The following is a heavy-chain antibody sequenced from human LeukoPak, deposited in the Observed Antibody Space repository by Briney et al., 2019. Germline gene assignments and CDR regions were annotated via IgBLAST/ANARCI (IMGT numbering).Heavy chain of an antibody. Sequence: ASVKVSCKASGYTFTSYGISWVRQAPGQGLEWMGWISAYNGNTNYAQKLQGRVTMTTDTSTSTAYMELRSLRSDDTAVYYCARGTAGGYYDFWSDYYTEAWFDPWGQGTLVTVSS. CDR3: ARGTAGGYYDFWSDYYTEAWFDP. J-gene: IGHJ5*02. CDR1: GYTFTSYG. CDR2: ISAYNGNT. D-gene: IGHD3-3*01. V-gene: IGHV1-18*01.